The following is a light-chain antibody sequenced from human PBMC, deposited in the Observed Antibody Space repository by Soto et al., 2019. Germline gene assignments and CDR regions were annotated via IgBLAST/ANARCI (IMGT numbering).Light chain of an antibody. CDR3: QQSYRTPYT. CDR1: QSINTY. Sequence: DIQMTQSPSSLSASVGDRVTITCRASQSINTYLNWYQQRQGRAPKLLIYDASSLLSGVPSRFSGSGSGTDFTLTISSLQPEDFATYYCQQSYRTPYTFGQGTKLETK. J-gene: IGKJ2*01. CDR2: DAS. V-gene: IGKV1-39*01.